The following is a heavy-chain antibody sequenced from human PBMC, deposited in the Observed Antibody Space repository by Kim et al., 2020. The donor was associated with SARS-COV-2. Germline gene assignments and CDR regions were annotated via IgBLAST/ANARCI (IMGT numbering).Heavy chain of an antibody. J-gene: IGHJ4*02. CDR3: ARRMSSWYSFD. V-gene: IGHV4-34*01. CDR2: INHSGST. CDR1: GGSFSGYY. D-gene: IGHD6-13*01. Sequence: SETLSLTCAVYGGSFSGYYWSWIRQPPGKGLEWIGEINHSGSTNYNPSLKSRVTISVDTSKKQFSLKLSSVSAADTAVYYCARRMSSWYSFDWGQGTLVTVSS.